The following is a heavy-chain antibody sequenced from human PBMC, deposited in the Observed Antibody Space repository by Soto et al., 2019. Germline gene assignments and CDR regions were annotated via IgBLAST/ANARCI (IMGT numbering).Heavy chain of an antibody. CDR3: ARAPGVPAAIGYYYYYGMDV. CDR1: GGSIISSNW. Sequence: SETLSLTCAVSGGSIISSNWWSWIRKPPGKGLEWIGEIYHSGSTNYNPSLKSRVTISVDKSKNQFSLKLSSVTAADTAVYYCARAPGVPAAIGYYYYYGMDVWGQGTTVTVSS. D-gene: IGHD2-2*01. CDR2: IYHSGST. J-gene: IGHJ6*02. V-gene: IGHV4-4*02.